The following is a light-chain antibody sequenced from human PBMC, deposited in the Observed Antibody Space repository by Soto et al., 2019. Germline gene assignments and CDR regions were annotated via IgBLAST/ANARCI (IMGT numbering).Light chain of an antibody. CDR3: QQHISWPIN. CDR2: DAY. Sequence: IVFTQSPATLSLSPGERATGSFRASQSVTNSLAWYQQKPGQAPRLIVYDAYNRATGIPTRFSGSGSGKDFTLTIRNIENEDFDVYYCQQHISWPINCGGGTTGDIK. J-gene: IGKJ4*01. V-gene: IGKV3-11*01. CDR1: QSVTNS.